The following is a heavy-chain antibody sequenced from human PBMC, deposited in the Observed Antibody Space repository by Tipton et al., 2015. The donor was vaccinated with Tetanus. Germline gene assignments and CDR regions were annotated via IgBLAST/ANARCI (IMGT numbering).Heavy chain of an antibody. CDR1: GGTFSSYA. J-gene: IGHJ4*02. D-gene: IGHD3-22*01. V-gene: IGHV1-69*01. CDR3: AGYPDYYDSSGYYYSFLAD. CDR2: IIPIFGTA. Sequence: QLVQSGAEVKKPGSSVKVSCKASGGTFSSYAISWVRQAPGQGLEWMGGIIPIFGTANYAQKFQGRVTITANESTSTAYMELSSLRSEDTAVYYCAGYPDYYDSSGYYYSFLADWGQGTLVTVSS.